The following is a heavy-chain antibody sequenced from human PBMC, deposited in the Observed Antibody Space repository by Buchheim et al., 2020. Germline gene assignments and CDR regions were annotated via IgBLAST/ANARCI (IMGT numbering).Heavy chain of an antibody. V-gene: IGHV3-15*01. CDR3: TTLMKSARLSSDY. CDR1: EFTFTNAR. CDR2: IRSSTDGGTT. Sequence: EVQLVESGGDLVKPGESLRLSCAASEFTFTNARMSWIRQAPGKGLEWVGRIRSSTDGGTTDYAVPVKGRFTISRDDSENTLYLQMNSLKTEDTAVYYCTTLMKSARLSSDYWGQGTL. J-gene: IGHJ4*02. D-gene: IGHD6-6*01.